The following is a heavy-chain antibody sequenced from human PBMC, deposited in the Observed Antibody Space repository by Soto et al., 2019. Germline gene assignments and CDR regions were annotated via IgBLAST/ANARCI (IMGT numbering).Heavy chain of an antibody. D-gene: IGHD3-3*01. CDR3: ATARVADSSIDH. V-gene: IGHV3-30*02. J-gene: IGHJ4*01. CDR1: VFTFSIYG. CDR2: IWYDGSNK. Sequence: GGSLRLSCAASVFTFSIYGMHGVRQAPGKGLDWVAFIWYDGSNKYYGDSVKGRFTISRENPENTLFLHMNSPRADDTAVYYCATARVADSSIDHWGQGILVTVSS.